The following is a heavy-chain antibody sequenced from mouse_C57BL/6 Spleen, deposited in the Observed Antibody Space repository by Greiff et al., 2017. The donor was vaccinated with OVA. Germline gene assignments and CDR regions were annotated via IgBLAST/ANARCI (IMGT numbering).Heavy chain of an antibody. J-gene: IGHJ2*01. CDR2: INPNNGGT. CDR1: GYTFTDYY. Sequence: VQLQQSGPELVKPGASVKISCKASGYTFTDYYMNWVKQSHGKSLEWIGDINPNNGGTSYNQKFKGKATLTVDKSSSTAYMELRSLTSEDSAVYYCARDYSNYYYFDYWGQGTTLTVSS. CDR3: ARDYSNYYYFDY. V-gene: IGHV1-26*01. D-gene: IGHD2-5*01.